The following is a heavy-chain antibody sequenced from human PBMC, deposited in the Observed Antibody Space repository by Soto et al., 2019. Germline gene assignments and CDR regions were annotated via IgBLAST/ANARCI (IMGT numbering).Heavy chain of an antibody. CDR1: GFTLSSYA. Sequence: GPLRLSCSASGFTLSSYAMHWVRQAPGKGLEYVSAISSNGGSTYYADSVKGRFTISRDNSKNTLYLQMSSLRAEDTAVYYCAKGAHDFWSGYSVDYWGQGTLVTVSS. D-gene: IGHD3-3*01. V-gene: IGHV3-64D*06. J-gene: IGHJ4*02. CDR2: ISSNGGST. CDR3: AKGAHDFWSGYSVDY.